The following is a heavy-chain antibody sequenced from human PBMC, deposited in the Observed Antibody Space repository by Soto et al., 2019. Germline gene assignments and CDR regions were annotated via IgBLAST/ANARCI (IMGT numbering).Heavy chain of an antibody. CDR2: IRSNAYGGTT. Sequence: GVLRLSCTASGFTFGDYAMSWFRQAPGKGLEWVGIIRSNAYGGTTEYTASVKGRFSISRDDSKPIAYLQMNSLKTEDTAVYHCSRSVPAYYDYYYGMDVWGQGTTVTVSS. J-gene: IGHJ6*02. CDR1: GFTFGDYA. D-gene: IGHD2-2*01. CDR3: SRSVPAYYDYYYGMDV. V-gene: IGHV3-49*01.